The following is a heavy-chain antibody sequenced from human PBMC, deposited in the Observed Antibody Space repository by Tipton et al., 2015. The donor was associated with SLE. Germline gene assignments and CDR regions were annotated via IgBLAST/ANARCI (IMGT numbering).Heavy chain of an antibody. CDR1: GFTFSSYW. J-gene: IGHJ6*02. CDR3: APVLTGYYGMDV. CDR2: ISYDGSNK. D-gene: IGHD4/OR15-4a*01. V-gene: IGHV3-30*03. Sequence: SLRLSCAASGFTFSSYWMSWVRQAPGKGLEWVAVISYDGSNKYYADSVKGRFTISRDNSKNTAYLQMDSLRAEDTAVYYCAPVLTGYYGMDVWGQGTTVTVSS.